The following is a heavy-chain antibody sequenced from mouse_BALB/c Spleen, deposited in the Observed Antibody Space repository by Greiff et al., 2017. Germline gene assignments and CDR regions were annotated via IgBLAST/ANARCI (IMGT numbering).Heavy chain of an antibody. Sequence: VQLKQSGAELVKPGASVKLSCTASGFNIKDTYMHWVKQRPEQGLEWIGRIDPANGNTKYDPKFQGKATITADTSSNTAYLQLSSLTSEDTAVYYCARRDGSRVSYFDVWGAGTTVTVSS. D-gene: IGHD1-1*01. V-gene: IGHV14-3*02. CDR3: ARRDGSRVSYFDV. CDR2: IDPANGNT. CDR1: GFNIKDTY. J-gene: IGHJ1*01.